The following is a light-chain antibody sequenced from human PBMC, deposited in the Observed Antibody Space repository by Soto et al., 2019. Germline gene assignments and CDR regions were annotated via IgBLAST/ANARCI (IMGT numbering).Light chain of an antibody. V-gene: IGLV4-69*01. Sequence: QLVLTQSPSASASLGASVKLTCTLSSGHSSYAIAWHQQQPEKGPRYLMKLNSDGSHSKGDGIPDRFSGSSSGADRYLTISRLQSDDEAEYYCQTWDHAIHVVFGGGTKVTVL. CDR2: LNSDGSH. CDR3: QTWDHAIHVV. J-gene: IGLJ2*01. CDR1: SGHSSYA.